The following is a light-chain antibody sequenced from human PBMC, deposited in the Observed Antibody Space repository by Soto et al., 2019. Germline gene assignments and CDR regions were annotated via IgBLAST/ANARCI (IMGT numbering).Light chain of an antibody. V-gene: IGKV2-28*01. Sequence: DIVMTQSPLSLPVTPGEPASISCRSSQSLLHTNGNTYLDWYVQKPGQSPQLLIYLGSYRASGVTDRFSGSGSGTDFTLKISRVEAEDIGVYYCMQGPQTPLTFGGGTKVDIK. CDR3: MQGPQTPLT. CDR1: QSLLHTNGNTY. CDR2: LGS. J-gene: IGKJ4*01.